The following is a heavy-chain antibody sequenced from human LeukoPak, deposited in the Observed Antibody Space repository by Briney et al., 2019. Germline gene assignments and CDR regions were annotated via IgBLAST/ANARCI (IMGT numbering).Heavy chain of an antibody. V-gene: IGHV4-39*01. CDR2: IYYSGST. J-gene: IGHJ4*02. CDR1: GGSISSSSYY. Sequence: PSETLSLTCTVSGGSISSSSYYWGWIRPPPGKRLEWIGSIYYSGSTYYNPSLKSRVTISADTSKNQFSLKLSSVTAADTAVYYCARRYYYDSSGYYYYFDYWGQGTLVTVSS. CDR3: ARRYYYDSSGYYYYFDY. D-gene: IGHD3-22*01.